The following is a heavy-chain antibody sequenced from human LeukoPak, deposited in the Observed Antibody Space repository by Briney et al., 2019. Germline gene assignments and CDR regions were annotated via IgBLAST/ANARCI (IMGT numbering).Heavy chain of an antibody. Sequence: GGSLRLSCAASGFTFSSYSMNWVRQAPGKGLEWVSSISSSSSYIYYADSVKGRFTISRDNAKSTLYLQMNSLRADDTAVYYCARVEAYYYDSSGYRARDFWGQGTLVTVSS. CDR1: GFTFSSYS. D-gene: IGHD3-22*01. CDR3: ARVEAYYYDSSGYRARDF. CDR2: ISSSSSYI. V-gene: IGHV3-21*01. J-gene: IGHJ4*02.